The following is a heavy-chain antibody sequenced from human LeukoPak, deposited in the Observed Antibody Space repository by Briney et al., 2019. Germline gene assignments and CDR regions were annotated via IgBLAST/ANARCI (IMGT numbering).Heavy chain of an antibody. CDR2: IYDSGST. V-gene: IGHV4-39*01. Sequence: SETLSLTRTVSGGSIRSSSYYWGWIRQPPGRGLEWIGSIYDSGSTSYNPSRKSRVTLSVHTSTNPFSLKLNSVPATDTAVSFCARQYGPWGRGTLVTVSS. CDR1: GGSIRSSSYY. CDR3: ARQYGP. J-gene: IGHJ5*02. D-gene: IGHD2-8*01.